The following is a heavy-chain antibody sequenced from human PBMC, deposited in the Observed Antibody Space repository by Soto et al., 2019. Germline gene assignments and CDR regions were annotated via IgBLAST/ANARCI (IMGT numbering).Heavy chain of an antibody. V-gene: IGHV4-59*01. Sequence: QVQLQESGPGLVKPSETLSLTCTVSGGSISSYYWSWIRQPPGKGLEWIGYIYYSGSTNYNPSLKSRVTLSVDTSKNQFSPKLSSVTPADTGVYYCARDSANYDILTGTSPLYYMDVWGKGTTVTVSS. CDR2: IYYSGST. J-gene: IGHJ6*03. D-gene: IGHD3-9*01. CDR1: GGSISSYY. CDR3: ARDSANYDILTGTSPLYYMDV.